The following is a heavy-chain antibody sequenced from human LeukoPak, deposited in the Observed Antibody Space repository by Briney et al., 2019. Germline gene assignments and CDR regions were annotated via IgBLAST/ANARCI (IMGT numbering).Heavy chain of an antibody. CDR3: ATQKGPTAMVLY. J-gene: IGHJ4*02. CDR2: IIPIFGTA. D-gene: IGHD5-18*01. Sequence: SVKVSCKASGGTFSSYAISWVRQAPGQGLGWMGRIIPIFGTANYAQKFQGRVTITTDESTSTAYMELSSLRSEDTAVYYCATQKGPTAMVLYWGQGTLVTVSS. CDR1: GGTFSSYA. V-gene: IGHV1-69*05.